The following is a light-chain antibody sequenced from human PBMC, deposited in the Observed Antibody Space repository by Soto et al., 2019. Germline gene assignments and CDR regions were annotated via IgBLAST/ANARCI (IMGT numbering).Light chain of an antibody. CDR3: QHRNT. J-gene: IGKJ4*01. Sequence: DIQITQSPSSLSASVGDRVTITCRASQSINSNLNWYQQKPGKAPKVLIYAASSLQSGVPSRFSGSGSGTEFTLTISSLQPADFATYYCQHRNTFGGGTKVDIK. V-gene: IGKV1-39*01. CDR2: AAS. CDR1: QSINSN.